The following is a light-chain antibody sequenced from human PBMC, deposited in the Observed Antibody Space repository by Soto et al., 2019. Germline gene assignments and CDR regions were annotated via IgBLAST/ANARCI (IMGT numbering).Light chain of an antibody. CDR3: QQRSNWPIT. CDR1: QSVSGNY. CDR2: DAS. Sequence: EIIFTQSPGTPSFSSRERATLSFRVSQSVSGNYLAWYQQKPGQVPRLLIYDASNRATGIPARFSGSGSGTDFTLTISSLEPEDFAVYYCQQRSNWPITFGQGTRLEIK. J-gene: IGKJ5*01. V-gene: IGKV3-11*01.